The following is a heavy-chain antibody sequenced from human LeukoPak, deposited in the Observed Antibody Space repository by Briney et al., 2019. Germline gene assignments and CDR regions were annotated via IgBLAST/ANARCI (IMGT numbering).Heavy chain of an antibody. CDR2: ISSSSSYI. V-gene: IGHV3-21*01. D-gene: IGHD2-2*02. J-gene: IGHJ4*02. CDR3: ARDFHDCSSTSCYTMPYFDY. CDR1: GFTFSSYA. Sequence: PGGSLRLSCAASGFTFSSYAMNWVRQAPGKGLEWVSSISSSSSYIYYADSVKGRFTISRDNAKNSLYLQMNSLRAEDTAVYYCARDFHDCSSTSCYTMPYFDYWGQGTLVTVSS.